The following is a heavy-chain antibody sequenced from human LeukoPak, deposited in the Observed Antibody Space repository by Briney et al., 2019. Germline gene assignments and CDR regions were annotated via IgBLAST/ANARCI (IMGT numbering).Heavy chain of an antibody. CDR2: LSSTSINI. J-gene: IGHJ4*02. CDR3: ARLSMTSYGKHYFEY. Sequence: GGSLRLSCAASGFTFSNYAMEWVRQAPGKGLEWVSSLSSTSINIYYADPVKGRFTISRDNAKNSLYLQMNSLRAEDTAVYYCARLSMTSYGKHYFEYWGQGTLVTVSS. D-gene: IGHD3-10*01. CDR1: GFTFSNYA. V-gene: IGHV3-21*01.